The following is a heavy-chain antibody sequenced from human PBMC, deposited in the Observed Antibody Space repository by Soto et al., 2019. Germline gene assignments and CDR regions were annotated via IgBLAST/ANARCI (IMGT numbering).Heavy chain of an antibody. CDR1: GGSVSSSRYY. Sequence: QLQLQESGPGLVKPSETLSLTCSVSGGSVSSSRYYWDWIRQPPGKGLEWIGNIYYTGSTYYNPSVKSRVTXXXXXXXXXXXXXXXXXXXXXXXXXXXXXXPNEYSSSWLHFDHWGQGALVTVSS. D-gene: IGHD6-13*01. CDR2: IYYTGST. V-gene: IGHV4-39*01. J-gene: IGHJ4*02. CDR3: XXXPNEYSSSWLHFDH.